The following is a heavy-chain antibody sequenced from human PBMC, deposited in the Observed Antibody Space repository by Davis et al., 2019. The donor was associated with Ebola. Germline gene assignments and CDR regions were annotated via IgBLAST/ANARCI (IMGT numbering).Heavy chain of an antibody. J-gene: IGHJ4*02. D-gene: IGHD1-1*01. Sequence: GESLKISCAASGFTFSSYSMNWVRQAPGKGLEWVSSISSSSSYIYYADSVKGRFTISRDNAKNSLYLQMNSLRAEDTAVYYCAREGNWNDGLIDYWGQGTLVTVSS. CDR2: ISSSSSYI. CDR3: AREGNWNDGLIDY. CDR1: GFTFSSYS. V-gene: IGHV3-21*01.